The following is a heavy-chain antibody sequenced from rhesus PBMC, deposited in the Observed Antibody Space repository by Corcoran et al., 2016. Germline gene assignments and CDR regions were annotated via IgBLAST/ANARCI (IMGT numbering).Heavy chain of an antibody. V-gene: IGHV4S2*01. CDR2: IYGSGGSN. CDR3: AREPRIAAANDY. J-gene: IGHJ4*01. D-gene: IGHD6-43*01. CDR1: GASINRPS. Sequence: VQLQESGPGLVKPSETRPLTCAVSGASINRPSWGWIRQSPGKGLEWIGRIYGSGGSNDYNPSLKSRVTISRDTSKNQFSLKLSSVTAADTAVYYCAREPRIAAANDYWGQGVLVTVSS.